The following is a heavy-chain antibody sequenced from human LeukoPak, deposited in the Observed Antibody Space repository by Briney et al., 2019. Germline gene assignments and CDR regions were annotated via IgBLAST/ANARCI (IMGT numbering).Heavy chain of an antibody. J-gene: IGHJ6*02. CDR2: INTNTGNP. D-gene: IGHD3-3*01. CDR1: GYTFTGYY. V-gene: IGHV7-4-1*02. CDR3: ARSPNYDFWSGYNYYYYYGMDV. Sequence: ASVKVSCKASGYTFTGYYMHWVRQAPGQGLEWMGWINTNTGNPTYAQGFTGRFVFSLDTSVSTAYLQISSLKAEDTAVYYCARSPNYDFWSGYNYYYYYGMDVWGQGTTVTVSS.